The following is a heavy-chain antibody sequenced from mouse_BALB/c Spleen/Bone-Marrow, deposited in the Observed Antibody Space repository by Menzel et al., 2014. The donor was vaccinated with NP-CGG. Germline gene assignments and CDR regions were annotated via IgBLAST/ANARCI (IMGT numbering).Heavy chain of an antibody. D-gene: IGHD2-4*01. CDR2: IDPANGNT. CDR1: GFNIKDTY. Sequence: VQLQQPGAELVKPRASVKLSCTASGFNIKDTYMHWVKQRPEQGLEWIGRIDPANGNTKYDPKFQGKATITADTSSNTAYLQLSSLTSEDTAVYYCASYDYGYYFDYWGQGTTLTVSS. V-gene: IGHV14-3*02. CDR3: ASYDYGYYFDY. J-gene: IGHJ2*01.